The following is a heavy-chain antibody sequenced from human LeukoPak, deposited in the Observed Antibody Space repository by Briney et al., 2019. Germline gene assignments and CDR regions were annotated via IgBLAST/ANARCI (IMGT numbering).Heavy chain of an antibody. J-gene: IGHJ4*02. CDR3: AREKVAGVEMDY. D-gene: IGHD6-19*01. CDR1: GFTFSSYA. V-gene: IGHV3-21*01. CDR2: ISSSSSYI. Sequence: GGSLRLSCAASGFTFSSYAMSWVRQAPGKGLEWVSSISSSSSYIYYADSVKGRFTISRDNAKNSLYLQMNSLRAEDTAVYYCAREKVAGVEMDYWGQGTLVTVSS.